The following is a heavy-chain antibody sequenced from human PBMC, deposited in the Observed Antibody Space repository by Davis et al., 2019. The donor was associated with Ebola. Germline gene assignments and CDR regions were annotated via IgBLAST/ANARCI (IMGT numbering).Heavy chain of an antibody. D-gene: IGHD3-3*02. Sequence: PGGSLRPSCAASGFTFSNAWMSWVRQAPGKGLEWVAVIWYDGSNKYYADSVKGRFTISRDNSKNTLYLQMNSLRAEDTAVYYCAKTESRIFGGFSYWGQGTLVTVSS. CDR3: AKTESRIFGGFSY. CDR1: GFTFSNAW. J-gene: IGHJ4*02. CDR2: IWYDGSNK. V-gene: IGHV3-33*06.